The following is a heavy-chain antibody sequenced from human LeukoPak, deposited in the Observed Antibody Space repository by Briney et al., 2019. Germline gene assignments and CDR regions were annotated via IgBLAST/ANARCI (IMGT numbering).Heavy chain of an antibody. D-gene: IGHD3-10*01. CDR2: ISYDGSNK. J-gene: IGHJ4*02. Sequence: RSLRLSCTASGFTFRTYAMNWVRQAPGKGLEWVAVISYDGSNKYYADSVKGRFTISRDNSKNTLYVQMNSLRAEDTAVYYCARDRTLYYYGSWSSYYFDYWGQGTLVTVSS. CDR3: ARDRTLYYYGSWSSYYFDY. CDR1: GFTFRTYA. V-gene: IGHV3-30*01.